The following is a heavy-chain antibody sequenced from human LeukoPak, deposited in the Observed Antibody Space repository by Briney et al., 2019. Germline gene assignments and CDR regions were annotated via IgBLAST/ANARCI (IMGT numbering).Heavy chain of an antibody. D-gene: IGHD6-19*01. CDR1: GFTFGDYA. Sequence: GGSLRLSCTASGFTFGDYAMSWVRQAPGKGLEWVGFIRSKAYGGTTEYAASVKGRFTTSRDDSKSIAYLQMNSLKTEDTAVYYCNTTPTQHSSGWYMELDYWGQGTLVTVSS. J-gene: IGHJ4*02. CDR3: NTTPTQHSSGWYMELDY. CDR2: IRSKAYGGTT. V-gene: IGHV3-49*04.